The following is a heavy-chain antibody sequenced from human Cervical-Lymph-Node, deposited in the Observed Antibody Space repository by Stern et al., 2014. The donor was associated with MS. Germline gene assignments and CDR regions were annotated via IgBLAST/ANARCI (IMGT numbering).Heavy chain of an antibody. D-gene: IGHD2/OR15-2a*01. J-gene: IGHJ4*02. Sequence: VQLVQSGAKMKKPGASVRVSCKAFGYDFTGFFIHWVRQVPGQGLEWMGRLNPNSDDPTYAQNFQDRVTLTRYTSIGTAYLELSRLTSADTAVYYCAREATRIIVGIDYWGQGTPVTVSS. CDR2: LNPNSDDP. CDR1: GYDFTGFF. V-gene: IGHV1-2*06. CDR3: AREATRIIVGIDY.